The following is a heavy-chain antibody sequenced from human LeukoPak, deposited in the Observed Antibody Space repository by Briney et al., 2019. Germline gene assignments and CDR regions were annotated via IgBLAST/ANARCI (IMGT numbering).Heavy chain of an antibody. CDR2: IYTSGST. CDR1: GGSISTYY. V-gene: IGHV4-4*07. D-gene: IGHD1-26*01. Sequence: SETLSLTCTVSGGSISTYYWNWIRQPAGKGLEWIGRIYTSGSTNYNPSLKSRVTMSVDTSKNQFSLKLSSVTAADTAVYYCAREGWELPLAFDIWGQGTMVTVSS. CDR3: AREGWELPLAFDI. J-gene: IGHJ3*02.